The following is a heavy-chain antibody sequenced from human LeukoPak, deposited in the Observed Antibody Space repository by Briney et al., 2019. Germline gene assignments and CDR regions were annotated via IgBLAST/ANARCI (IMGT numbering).Heavy chain of an antibody. V-gene: IGHV4-59*01. J-gene: IGHJ4*02. CDR3: ARQVGRVGTTDYFDY. CDR2: SYYSGST. D-gene: IGHD1-14*01. CDR1: GGSINSYY. Sequence: SETLSLTCTVSGGSINSYYWSWIRQHPGKGLEWIGYSYYSGSTDYNPSLKSRVTISADTSKTQFSLELSSVTAADTAVYYGARQVGRVGTTDYFDYWGQGTLVTVSS.